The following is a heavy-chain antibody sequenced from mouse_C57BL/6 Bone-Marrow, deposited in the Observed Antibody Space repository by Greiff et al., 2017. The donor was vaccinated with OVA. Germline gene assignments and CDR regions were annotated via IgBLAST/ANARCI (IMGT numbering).Heavy chain of an antibody. CDR3: AREGDYYGSSPWYFDV. CDR1: GYTFTSYW. Sequence: QVRLKQPGAELVKPGASVKLSCKASGYTFTSYWMHWVKQRPGQGLEWIGMIHPNSGSTNYNEKFKSKATLTVDKSSSTAYMQLSSLTSEDSAVYYCAREGDYYGSSPWYFDVWGTGTTVTVSS. V-gene: IGHV1-64*01. J-gene: IGHJ1*03. D-gene: IGHD1-1*01. CDR2: IHPNSGST.